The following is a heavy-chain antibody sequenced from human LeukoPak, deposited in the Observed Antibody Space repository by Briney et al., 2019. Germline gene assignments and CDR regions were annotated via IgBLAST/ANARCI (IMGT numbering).Heavy chain of an antibody. V-gene: IGHV3-74*01. Sequence: GGSLRPSCAASGFSLSSYWMHWVRQAPGKGLVWVSRINSDGSSRNYADSVKGRFTISRDNAKNTVYLQMNSLRAEDTAVYYCAGKWPLDYWGQGTLVTVSS. CDR3: AGKWPLDY. J-gene: IGHJ4*02. CDR2: INSDGSSR. CDR1: GFSLSSYW. D-gene: IGHD5-12*01.